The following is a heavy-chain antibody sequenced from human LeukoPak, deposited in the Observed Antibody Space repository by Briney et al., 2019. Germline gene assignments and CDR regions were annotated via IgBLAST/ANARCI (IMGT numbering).Heavy chain of an antibody. J-gene: IGHJ5*02. Sequence: SETLSLTCTVSGGSISSGGYYWSWIRQHPGKGLEWIGYIYYSGSTYYNPSLKSRVTISVDTSKNQFSLKLSSVTAADTAVYYCARVRIITMVRGAPNWFDPWGQGTLVTVSS. CDR2: IYYSGST. V-gene: IGHV4-39*01. CDR3: ARVRIITMVRGAPNWFDP. D-gene: IGHD3-10*01. CDR1: GGSISSGGYY.